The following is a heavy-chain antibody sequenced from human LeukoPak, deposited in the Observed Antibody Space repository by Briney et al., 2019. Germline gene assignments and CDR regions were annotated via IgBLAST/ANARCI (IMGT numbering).Heavy chain of an antibody. V-gene: IGHV3-23*01. CDR1: GFIFNNYG. CDR2: ISNDGGGT. CDR3: AKGSSGYFFDL. J-gene: IGHJ4*02. Sequence: PGGSLRLSCAASGFIFNNYGLVWVRQAPGKGLEWVSAISNDGGGTTYADFVKGRFSVSRDNHKNPLFLQMNSLRAEDTALYYCAKGSSGYFFDLWGQGTLVTVSS. D-gene: IGHD3-22*01.